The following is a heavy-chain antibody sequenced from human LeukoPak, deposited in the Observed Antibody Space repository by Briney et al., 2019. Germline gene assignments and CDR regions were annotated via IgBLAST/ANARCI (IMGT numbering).Heavy chain of an antibody. CDR2: INPSGGST. CDR1: GYTFTSYY. J-gene: IGHJ6*02. V-gene: IGHV1-46*01. D-gene: IGHD6-19*01. Sequence: GASVKVSCKASGYTFTSYYMHWVRQAPGQGLEWMGIINPSGGSTSYAQKFQGRVTMTRDTSTSTVYMELSSLRSEDTAVYYCARGYSSGYHYYYGMDVWGQGTTVTVSS. CDR3: ARGYSSGYHYYYGMDV.